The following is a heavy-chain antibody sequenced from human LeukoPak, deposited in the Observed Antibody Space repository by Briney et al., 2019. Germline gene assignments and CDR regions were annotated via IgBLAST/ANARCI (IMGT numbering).Heavy chain of an antibody. Sequence: GRSLRLSCAASGFTFSNYGMHWVRQAPGKGLEWVALISYDGSNQYYADSVKGRFTISRDNPKNTLHLQMNSLRAEDTAVYYCAKDLHSSGWYKDKYYFDYWGQGTLVTVSS. J-gene: IGHJ4*02. CDR3: AKDLHSSGWYKDKYYFDY. CDR1: GFTFSNYG. CDR2: ISYDGSNQ. V-gene: IGHV3-30*18. D-gene: IGHD6-19*01.